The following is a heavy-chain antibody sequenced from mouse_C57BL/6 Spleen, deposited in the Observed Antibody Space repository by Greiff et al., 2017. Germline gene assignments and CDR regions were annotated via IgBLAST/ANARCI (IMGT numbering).Heavy chain of an antibody. V-gene: IGHV5-17*01. J-gene: IGHJ4*01. CDR1: GFTFSDYG. CDR2: ISSGSSTI. Sequence: EVQRVESGGGLVKPGGSLKLSCAASGFTFSDYGMHWVRQAPEKGLEWVAYISSGSSTIYYADTVKGRFTISRDNAKNTLFLQMTSLRSEDTAMYYCARSFITTVVATRAMDYWGQGTSVTVSS. D-gene: IGHD1-1*01. CDR3: ARSFITTVVATRAMDY.